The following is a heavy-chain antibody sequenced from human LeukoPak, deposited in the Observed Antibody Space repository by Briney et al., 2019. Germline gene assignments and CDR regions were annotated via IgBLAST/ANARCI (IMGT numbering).Heavy chain of an antibody. CDR1: GFTFSNYW. D-gene: IGHD1-26*01. J-gene: IGHJ4*02. V-gene: IGHV3-74*01. CDR3: ATTGSGSYYDY. CDR2: INDDETST. Sequence: GGSLRLSCAASGFTFSNYWMSWVRQAPGKGLEWVSRINDDETSTTYAESVKGRFTISRDNAKNTLFLQMNSLRAEDTAVYYCATTGSGSYYDYWGQGTLVTVSS.